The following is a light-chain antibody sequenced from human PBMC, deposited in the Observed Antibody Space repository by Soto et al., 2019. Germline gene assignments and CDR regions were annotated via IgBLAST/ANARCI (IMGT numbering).Light chain of an antibody. CDR1: SSDVGRYNY. V-gene: IGLV2-14*01. J-gene: IGLJ2*01. CDR3: SSYTSSSTRVV. CDR2: DVN. Sequence: QSALTQPASVSGSPGQSITISCTGTSSDVGRYNYVSWYQQHPGKAPKLMIYDVNNRPSGVSNRFSGSKSGNTASLTISGLQDEDEADYYCSSYTSSSTRVVFGGGTQLTVL.